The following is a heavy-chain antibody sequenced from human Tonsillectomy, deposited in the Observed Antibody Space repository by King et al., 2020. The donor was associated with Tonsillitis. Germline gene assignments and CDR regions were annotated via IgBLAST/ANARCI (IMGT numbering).Heavy chain of an antibody. Sequence: QLQESGPGLVKPSETLSLTCTVSGGSISSSSYYWGWIRQPPGKGLEWIGSIYYSGSTYYNPSLKSRVTISVDTSKNQFSLKLSSVTAADTAVYYCARHDGYYGSVLGAFDIWGQGTMVTVSS. CDR3: ARHDGYYGSVLGAFDI. CDR1: GGSISSSSYY. D-gene: IGHD3-10*01. V-gene: IGHV4-39*07. CDR2: IYYSGST. J-gene: IGHJ3*02.